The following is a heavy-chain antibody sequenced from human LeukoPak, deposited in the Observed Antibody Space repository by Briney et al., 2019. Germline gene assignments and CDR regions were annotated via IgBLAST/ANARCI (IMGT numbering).Heavy chain of an antibody. CDR3: ARDAVDTANAV. J-gene: IGHJ6*02. D-gene: IGHD5-18*01. V-gene: IGHV3-74*01. CDR1: GFTFTTYW. Sequence: GGSLRLSCAASGFTFTTYWMHWVRQAPGKGLVWVSHINSDGSITSYADSVKGRFTISRDNAKNTLYLQMNSLRAEDTAVYYCARDAVDTANAVWGQGTTVAVSS. CDR2: INSDGSIT.